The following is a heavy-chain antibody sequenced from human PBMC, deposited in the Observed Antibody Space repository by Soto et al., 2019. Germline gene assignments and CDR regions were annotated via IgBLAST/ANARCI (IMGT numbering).Heavy chain of an antibody. V-gene: IGHV1-3*01. CDR2: INAGNGNT. CDR3: ARGHLLLVPFAYWFYYMDF. D-gene: IGHD2-8*02. J-gene: IGHJ6*03. Sequence: ASVKVSCKASGYTFTNYAVHWVRQAPGQRLEWMGWINAGNGNTRFSQNLQGRVTITRDTSARTVYMELSSLRSEDTAVYYCARGHLLLVPFAYWFYYMDFWGKGTTVTVSS. CDR1: GYTFTNYA.